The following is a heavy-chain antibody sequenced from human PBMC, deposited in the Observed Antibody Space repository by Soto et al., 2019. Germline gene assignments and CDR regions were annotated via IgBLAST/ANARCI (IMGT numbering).Heavy chain of an antibody. CDR3: ARDEPVVAGSSGLDV. CDR2: ISGYRDKT. D-gene: IGHD6-19*01. V-gene: IGHV1-18*01. J-gene: IGHJ6*02. Sequence: QVQLVQSGAEVKKPGASVKVSCKASGYTFSTYGISWVRQAPGQGLEWMGWISGYRDKTNYAQKLRGRVTMTTDTFTSTAYMELRSLRHDDTAVYYCARDEPVVAGSSGLDVWGQGTTVTVS. CDR1: GYTFSTYG.